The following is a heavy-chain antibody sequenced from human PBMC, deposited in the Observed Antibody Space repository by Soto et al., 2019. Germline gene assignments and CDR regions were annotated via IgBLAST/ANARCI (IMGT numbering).Heavy chain of an antibody. CDR1: GGSISSYY. CDR2: IYYSGST. D-gene: IGHD2-15*01. J-gene: IGHJ6*02. V-gene: IGHV4-59*01. CDR3: ARVGYCSGGSCYFSYYYGMDV. Sequence: LSLTCTVSGGSISSYYWSWIRQPPGKGLEWIGYIYYSGSTNYNPSLKSRVTISVDTSKNQFSLKLSSVTAADTAVYYCARVGYCSGGSCYFSYYYGMDVWGQGTTVTVS.